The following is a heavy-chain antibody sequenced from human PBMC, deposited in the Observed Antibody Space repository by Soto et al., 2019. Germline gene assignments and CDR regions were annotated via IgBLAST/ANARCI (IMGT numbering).Heavy chain of an antibody. CDR3: TRDASRDSSARGWFDP. Sequence: GGSLRLSGAASGFTFRSFTMNWVRQAPWKGLEWLSTISSNSAYIYYTDALRGRFTISRDNAKTSLHLQMNSLRAEDTAVYYSTRDASRDSSARGWFDPWGRRNLVTV. D-gene: IGHD6-13*01. V-gene: IGHV3-21*01. CDR2: ISSNSAYI. CDR1: GFTFRSFT. J-gene: IGHJ5*02.